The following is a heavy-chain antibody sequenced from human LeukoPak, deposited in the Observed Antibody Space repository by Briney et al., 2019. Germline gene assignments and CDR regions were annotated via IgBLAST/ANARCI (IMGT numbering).Heavy chain of an antibody. D-gene: IGHD6-6*01. CDR3: ARDLGSSSDDQDYYYYMDV. CDR1: GGSISSYY. Sequence: SETLSLTCTVSGGSISSYYWSWIRQPPGKGLEWIGYIYYSGSTNYNPSLKSRVTISVDTSKNQFSLKLSSVTAADTAVYYCARDLGSSSDDQDYYYYMDVWGKGTTVTVSS. J-gene: IGHJ6*03. CDR2: IYYSGST. V-gene: IGHV4-59*01.